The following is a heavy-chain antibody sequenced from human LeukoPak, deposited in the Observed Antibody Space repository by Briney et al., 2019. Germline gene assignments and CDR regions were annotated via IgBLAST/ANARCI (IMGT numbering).Heavy chain of an antibody. D-gene: IGHD6-13*01. Sequence: SETLSLTCTVSGGSISSYYWSWIRQPPGKGLEWIGYIYYSGSTNYNPSLKSRVTISVDTSKNQFSLKLSSVTAAGTAVYYCARHSRGAAAGTRSRGNWFDPWGQGTLVTVSS. J-gene: IGHJ5*02. CDR1: GGSISSYY. V-gene: IGHV4-59*08. CDR2: IYYSGST. CDR3: ARHSRGAAAGTRSRGNWFDP.